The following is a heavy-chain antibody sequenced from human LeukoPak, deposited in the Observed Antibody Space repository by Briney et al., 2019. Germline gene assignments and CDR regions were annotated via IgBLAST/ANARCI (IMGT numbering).Heavy chain of an antibody. V-gene: IGHV4-59*01. Sequence: SETLSLTCTGSGGSISSYYWSWIRQPPGKGLEWIGYIYYSGSTNYNPSLKSRVTISVDTSKNQFSLKLSSVTAADTAVYYCARGESMATTLFDYWGQGTLVTVSS. CDR2: IYYSGST. CDR3: ARGESMATTLFDY. J-gene: IGHJ4*02. CDR1: GGSISSYY. D-gene: IGHD5-24*01.